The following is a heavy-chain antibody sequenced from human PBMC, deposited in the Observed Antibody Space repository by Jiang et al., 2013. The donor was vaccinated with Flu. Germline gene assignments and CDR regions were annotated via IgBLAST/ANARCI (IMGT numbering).Heavy chain of an antibody. V-gene: IGHV4-39*07. D-gene: IGHD1-26*01. CDR1: GGSISTSDYY. CDR2: IYYSGST. Sequence: SGSGLVKPSETLSLTCTVSGGSISTSDYYWGWIRQPPGKGLEWIGNIYYSGSTYYNPSLKSRVTISVDKSKNQFSLKLSSVTAADTAVYYCARQGELLKAFDIWGQGTMVTSL. J-gene: IGHJ3*02. CDR3: ARQGELLKAFDI.